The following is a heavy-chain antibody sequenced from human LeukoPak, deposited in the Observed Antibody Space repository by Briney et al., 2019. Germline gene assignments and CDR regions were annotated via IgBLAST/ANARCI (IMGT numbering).Heavy chain of an antibody. CDR1: GGSFSGYY. V-gene: IGHV4-34*01. Sequence: PSETLSLTCAVYGGSFSGYYWSWIRQPPGKGLEWIGEINHSGSTNYNPSLKSRVTISVDTSKNQFSLKLSSVTAADTAVYYCATVGRLEGAGFDYWGQGTLVTVSS. J-gene: IGHJ4*02. CDR3: ATVGRLEGAGFDY. D-gene: IGHD1-26*01. CDR2: INHSGST.